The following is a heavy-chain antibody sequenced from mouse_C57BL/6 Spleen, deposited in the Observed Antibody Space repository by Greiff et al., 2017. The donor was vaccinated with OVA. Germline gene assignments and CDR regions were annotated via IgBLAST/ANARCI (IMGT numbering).Heavy chain of an antibody. J-gene: IGHJ1*03. D-gene: IGHD1-1*02. V-gene: IGHV1-62-2*01. CDR1: GYTFTEFT. CDR2: FYPGSGSI. CDR3: ARHEESPTISTGYFDV. Sequence: QLQQSGAELVKPGASVKLSCQASGYTFTEFTIHWVKQRSGQGLEWFGWFYPGSGSIKFTEKFKDKATLTAAKSSSTVYMELSRLTSEDSAVYFCARHEESPTISTGYFDVWGTGTTVTVSS.